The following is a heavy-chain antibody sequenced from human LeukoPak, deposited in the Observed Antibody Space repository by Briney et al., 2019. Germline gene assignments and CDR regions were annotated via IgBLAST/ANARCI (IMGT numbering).Heavy chain of an antibody. Sequence: PGGSLRLSCAASGFTVSTNYLSWVRQAPGKGLEWVSIIYTGGSTYYADSVKGRFIISRDNSKSTVYLQINSLRGEDTAVYYCARMESTTVTAIDYWGQGTLVIVSS. V-gene: IGHV3-66*01. CDR3: ARMESTTVTAIDY. CDR1: GFTVSTNY. J-gene: IGHJ4*02. CDR2: IYTGGST. D-gene: IGHD4-17*01.